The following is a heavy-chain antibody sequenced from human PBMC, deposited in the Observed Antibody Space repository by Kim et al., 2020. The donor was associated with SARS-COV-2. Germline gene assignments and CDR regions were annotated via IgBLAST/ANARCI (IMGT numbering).Heavy chain of an antibody. V-gene: IGHV3-23*01. CDR2: VTSAGTNT. Sequence: GGSLRLSCAASGFTFNNYGMNWVRQPPGKGLEWVSAVTSAGTNTYYADSVKGRFTISRDNSKNTVYLQMSSLRAEDTALYYCARGSSGSYLDWGQGTLVT. CDR3: ARGSSGSYLD. J-gene: IGHJ4*02. D-gene: IGHD1-26*01. CDR1: GFTFNNYG.